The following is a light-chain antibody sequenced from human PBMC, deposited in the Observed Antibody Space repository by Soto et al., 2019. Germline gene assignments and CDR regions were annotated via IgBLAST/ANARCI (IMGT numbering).Light chain of an antibody. Sequence: EIVFTQSPSTLSLSPGERATLSCRASQSVSSYLAWYQQKPGQAPRLLIYDASNRATGIPARFSGSGSGTDFTLTISSLEPEDFAVYYCQQRSTGPPLTFGQGTRLEIK. CDR1: QSVSSY. V-gene: IGKV3-11*01. CDR2: DAS. J-gene: IGKJ5*01. CDR3: QQRSTGPPLT.